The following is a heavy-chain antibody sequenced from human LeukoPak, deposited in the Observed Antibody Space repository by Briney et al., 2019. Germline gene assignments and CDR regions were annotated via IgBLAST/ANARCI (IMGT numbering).Heavy chain of an antibody. D-gene: IGHD3-10*01. CDR3: ARDRREVLWFGDLAHNAFYYYYMDV. CDR1: GGTFSSYA. Sequence: SSVKVSCKASGGTFSSYAISWVRQATGQGLEWMGRIIPIFGTANYAQKFQGRVTITTDESTSTAYMELSSLRSEDTAVYYCARDRREVLWFGDLAHNAFYYYYMDVWGKGTTVTVSS. CDR2: IIPIFGTA. V-gene: IGHV1-69*05. J-gene: IGHJ6*03.